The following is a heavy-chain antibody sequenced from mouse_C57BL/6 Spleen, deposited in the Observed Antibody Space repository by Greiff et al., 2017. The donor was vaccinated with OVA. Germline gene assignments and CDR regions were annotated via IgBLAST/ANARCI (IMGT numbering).Heavy chain of an antibody. CDR2: IYPRSGNT. V-gene: IGHV1-81*01. CDR1: GYTFTSYG. Sequence: VKLVESGAELARPGASVKLSCKASGYTFTSYGISWVKPSTGQGLEWIGEIYPRSGNTYYNEKFKGKATLTADKSSSTAYMELRSLTSEDAAVYFCARCGNPPMDYWGQGTSVTVSS. CDR3: ARCGNPPMDY. D-gene: IGHD2-1*01. J-gene: IGHJ4*01.